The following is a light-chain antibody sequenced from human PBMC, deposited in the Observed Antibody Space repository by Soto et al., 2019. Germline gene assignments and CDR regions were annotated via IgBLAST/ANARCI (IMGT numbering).Light chain of an antibody. Sequence: DLLLTQSPYSLSVSLGERDTINCKSSQSVLYISNNKNYLAWYQQKPGQPPRLLIYWASTRESGVPDRFSGSGSGTDFTLTISSLQAEDVAVYYCQQYYSSITFGQGTRLEI. CDR3: QQYYSSIT. CDR1: QSVLYISNNKNY. V-gene: IGKV4-1*01. J-gene: IGKJ5*01. CDR2: WAS.